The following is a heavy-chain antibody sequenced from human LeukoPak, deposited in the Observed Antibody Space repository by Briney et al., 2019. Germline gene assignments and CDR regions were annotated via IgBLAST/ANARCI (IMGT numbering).Heavy chain of an antibody. Sequence: ASVKVSCKASGYTFTSYGISWVRQAPGQGLEWMGWISAYNGNTNYAQKLQGRVTMTTDTSTSTAYMELRSLRSDDTAVYYCARGRDGYNWYYYYMDVWGKGTTVTISS. D-gene: IGHD5-24*01. CDR2: ISAYNGNT. J-gene: IGHJ6*03. CDR3: ARGRDGYNWYYYYMDV. V-gene: IGHV1-18*01. CDR1: GYTFTSYG.